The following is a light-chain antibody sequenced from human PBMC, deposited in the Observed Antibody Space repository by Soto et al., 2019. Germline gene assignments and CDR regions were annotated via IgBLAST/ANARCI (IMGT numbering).Light chain of an antibody. V-gene: IGLV2-14*03. CDR1: ISDVGGYNY. Sequence: QSALTQPASVSGSPGQSITISCTGTISDVGGYNYVSWYQQHPGKAPKLMIYDVNNRPSGVSNRFSGSKSGNTASLTISGLQAEDEAHYYCSSYTTSSTLVFGGGTKVTVL. CDR2: DVN. J-gene: IGLJ3*02. CDR3: SSYTTSSTLV.